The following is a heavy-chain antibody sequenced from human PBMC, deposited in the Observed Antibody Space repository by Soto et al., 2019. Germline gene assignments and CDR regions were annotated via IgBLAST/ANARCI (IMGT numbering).Heavy chain of an antibody. CDR3: VKKPAGYYPFDF. V-gene: IGHV4-28*05. J-gene: IGHJ4*02. CDR1: GYSISSDNW. D-gene: IGHD1-26*01. Sequence: QVQLQESGPGLVKPSDTLSLTCTVSGYSISSDNWWGWIRQPPGKGLEWIGYIYHSGGIYYNPSLKSRITMSVDVSGNQFSLRLSSGTAVDTAVYYCVKKPAGYYPFDFWGQGTLVTVSS. CDR2: IYHSGGI.